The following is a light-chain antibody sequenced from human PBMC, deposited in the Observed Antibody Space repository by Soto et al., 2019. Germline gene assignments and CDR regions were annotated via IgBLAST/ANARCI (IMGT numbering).Light chain of an antibody. V-gene: IGKV3-11*01. CDR1: QSISSN. Sequence: EIVRTQSPATLSVSPGERATLSCRASQSISSNLAWYQQKPCQAPRLLMFRTSSRATGFPARFSGSGSGTDFTLTIDNLEPEDFAIYYCQQRSSWPTITFDQGTRLEIK. J-gene: IGKJ5*01. CDR3: QQRSSWPTIT. CDR2: RTS.